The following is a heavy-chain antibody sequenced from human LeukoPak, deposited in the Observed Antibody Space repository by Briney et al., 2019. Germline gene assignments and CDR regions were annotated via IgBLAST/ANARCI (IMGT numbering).Heavy chain of an antibody. CDR3: ALLKDHGDSDY. Sequence: SETLSLTCTVSGGSISGYYWNWIRQPPGKGLQWIGYIYYTGTTKYNPSLQSRVTISVDTSKNQFSLKLTSVTAADTAVYYCALLKDHGDSDYWGQGTLVTVSS. CDR2: IYYTGTT. V-gene: IGHV4-59*08. D-gene: IGHD4-17*01. J-gene: IGHJ4*02. CDR1: GGSISGYY.